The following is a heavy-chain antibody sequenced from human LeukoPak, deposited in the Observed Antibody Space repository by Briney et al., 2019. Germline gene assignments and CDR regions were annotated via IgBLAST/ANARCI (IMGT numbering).Heavy chain of an antibody. CDR3: AILVGQPHPYNWFDP. Sequence: GASVKVSCKASGYTFTSYDINWVRQATGQGLEWMGWMNPNSGNTGYAQKFQGRVTMTRNTSISTAYMELSSLRSEDTAAYYCAILVGQPHPYNWFDPWGQGTLVTVSS. V-gene: IGHV1-8*01. J-gene: IGHJ5*02. CDR2: MNPNSGNT. D-gene: IGHD2-2*01. CDR1: GYTFTSYD.